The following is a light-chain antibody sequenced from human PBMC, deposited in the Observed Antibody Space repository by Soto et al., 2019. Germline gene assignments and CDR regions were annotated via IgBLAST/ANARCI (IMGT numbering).Light chain of an antibody. Sequence: EIVMTQSPATLSVSPGERATLSCRASQSVSSNLAWYQQKPGQAPRLLIYGASTGATGIPARFSGSGSGTEFTLNIRCLQSEDFAVYYCQQYDNWPPTWTFGQGTKVEIK. CDR3: QQYDNWPPTWT. J-gene: IGKJ1*01. V-gene: IGKV3-15*01. CDR1: QSVSSN. CDR2: GAS.